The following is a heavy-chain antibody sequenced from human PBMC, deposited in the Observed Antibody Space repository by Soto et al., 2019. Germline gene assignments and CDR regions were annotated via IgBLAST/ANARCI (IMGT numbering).Heavy chain of an antibody. CDR1: WFTFSSYW. J-gene: IGHJ4*02. V-gene: IGHV3-7*05. Sequence: GSLRLSCAASWFTFSSYWLSWGCQAPGKGLEWVANIKQDGSEKYYVDSVKGRFTISRDNAKNSLYLQMNSLRAEDTAVYYCAGEIALADIFFYNWGQGTRVTVSS. CDR2: IKQDGSEK. CDR3: AGEIALADIFFYN. D-gene: IGHD6-19*01.